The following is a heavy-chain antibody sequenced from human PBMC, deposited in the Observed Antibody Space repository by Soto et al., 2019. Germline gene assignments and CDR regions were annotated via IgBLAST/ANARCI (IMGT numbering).Heavy chain of an antibody. CDR1: GFTFSGYA. Sequence: EVQLLESGGGLVQPGGSLRLSCAASGFTFSGYAMSWVRQAPGEGLEWVSAISDSGGTTYYADSVKGRFTISRDNSKNTLYLQMNNLRAEDTAVYSCAKLPYGDYGNFDYWGQGTLVTVSS. CDR3: AKLPYGDYGNFDY. V-gene: IGHV3-23*01. J-gene: IGHJ4*02. D-gene: IGHD4-17*01. CDR2: ISDSGGTT.